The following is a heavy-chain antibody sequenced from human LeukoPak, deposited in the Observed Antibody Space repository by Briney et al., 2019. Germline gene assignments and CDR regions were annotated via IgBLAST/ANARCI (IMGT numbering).Heavy chain of an antibody. Sequence: GASVKVSCKASGYTFTTYDINWVRQATGQGLEWLGWMNPNSGYTGYAQKFQGRVTMTRNISITTAYMELSNLRSEDTAVYYCARVAGDCGGDCYRLLYWGQGTLVTVSS. J-gene: IGHJ4*02. V-gene: IGHV1-8*01. CDR3: ARVAGDCGGDCYRLLY. D-gene: IGHD2-21*01. CDR2: MNPNSGYT. CDR1: GYTFTTYD.